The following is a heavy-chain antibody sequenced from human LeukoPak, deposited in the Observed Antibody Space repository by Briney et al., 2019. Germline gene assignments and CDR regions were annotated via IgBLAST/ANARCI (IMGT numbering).Heavy chain of an antibody. J-gene: IGHJ4*02. D-gene: IGHD3-10*01. CDR1: GFTFSSYA. V-gene: IGHV3-23*01. CDR3: AKGSAPYYFDS. Sequence: GGSLTLSCAASGFTFSSYAMSWVRQAPGKGLEWVSAISGSGGSKYYADSVKGRFTISRDNSKNPLYLQMNSLRAEDTAVYYCAKGSAPYYFDSWGQGTLVTVSS. CDR2: ISGSGGSK.